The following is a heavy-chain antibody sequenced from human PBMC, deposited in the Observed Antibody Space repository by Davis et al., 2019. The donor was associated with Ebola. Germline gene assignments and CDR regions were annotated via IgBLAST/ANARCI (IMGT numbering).Heavy chain of an antibody. V-gene: IGHV1-69*04. CDR3: ARFPRNRIAARPQDWYFDL. Sequence: SVKVSCKASGGTFSSYAISWVRQAPGQGLEWMGRIIPILGIANYAQKFQGRVTITADKSTSTAYMELSSLRSDDTAVYYCARFPRNRIAARPQDWYFDLWGRGTLVTVSS. CDR2: IIPILGIA. CDR1: GGTFSSYA. J-gene: IGHJ2*01. D-gene: IGHD6-6*01.